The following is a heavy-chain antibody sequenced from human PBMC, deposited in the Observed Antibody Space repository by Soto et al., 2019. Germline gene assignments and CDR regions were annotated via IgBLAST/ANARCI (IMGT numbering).Heavy chain of an antibody. CDR2: IYYSGST. Sequence: PSETLSLTCTVSGGSVSSGSYYWSWIRQPPGKGLEWIGYIYYSGSTNYNPSLKSRVTISVDTSKNQFSLKLSSVTAADTAVYYCARDFITIFGVASYGMDVWGQGTTVTVSS. V-gene: IGHV4-61*01. CDR3: ARDFITIFGVASYGMDV. D-gene: IGHD3-3*01. J-gene: IGHJ6*02. CDR1: GGSVSSGSYY.